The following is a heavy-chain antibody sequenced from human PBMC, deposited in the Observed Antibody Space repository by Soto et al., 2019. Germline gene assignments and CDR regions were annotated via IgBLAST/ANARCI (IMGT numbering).Heavy chain of an antibody. J-gene: IGHJ4*01. CDR3: ARDPDNSAHHVGGY. Sequence: ASVKVSCKASGYSFTNYYIHWVRQAPGQGLERMGTINVGNGFSSNAQKFQGRVTLTRDTSTSTAYMELSSLTSEDTALYYCARDPDNSAHHVGGYWG. V-gene: IGHV1-46*01. CDR1: GYSFTNYY. D-gene: IGHD3-22*01. CDR2: INVGNGFS.